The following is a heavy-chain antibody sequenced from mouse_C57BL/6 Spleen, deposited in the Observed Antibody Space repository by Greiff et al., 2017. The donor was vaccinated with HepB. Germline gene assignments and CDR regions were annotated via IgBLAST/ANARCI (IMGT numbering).Heavy chain of an antibody. D-gene: IGHD2-4*01. J-gene: IGHJ4*01. V-gene: IGHV1-19*01. CDR2: INPYNGGT. CDR1: GYTFTDYY. Sequence: EVQLQQSGPVLVKPGASVKMSCKASGYTFTDYYMNWVKQSHGKSLEWIGVINPYNGGTSYNQKFKGKATLTVDKSSSTAYMELNSLTSEDSAVYYCARRDYDYDDYAMDYWGQGTSVTVSS. CDR3: ARRDYDYDDYAMDY.